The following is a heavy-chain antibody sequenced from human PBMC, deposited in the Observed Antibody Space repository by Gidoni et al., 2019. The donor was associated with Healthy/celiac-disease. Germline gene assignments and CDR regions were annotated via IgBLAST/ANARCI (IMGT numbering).Heavy chain of an antibody. CDR1: GGSVSSGSYY. V-gene: IGHV4-61*01. Sequence: QVQLQESGPGLVKPSETLSLTCTVSGGSVSSGSYYWSWIRQPPGKGLEWIGYIYYSGSTNYNPSLKSRVTISVDTSKNQFSLKLSSVTAADTAVYYCAREAAYYDSNDLDYWGQGTLVTVSS. CDR2: IYYSGST. J-gene: IGHJ4*02. D-gene: IGHD3-22*01. CDR3: AREAAYYDSNDLDY.